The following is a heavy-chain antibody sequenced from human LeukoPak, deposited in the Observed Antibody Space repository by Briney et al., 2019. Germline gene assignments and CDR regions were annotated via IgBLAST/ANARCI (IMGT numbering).Heavy chain of an antibody. D-gene: IGHD2-15*01. V-gene: IGHV4-59*08. CDR3: ARRRYSPDY. Sequence: SETLSLTCTVSGGSISSYYWSWIRQPPGKGLEWIGYIYYSGSTNYNPSLKSRVTISVDTSKNQFSLKLSSVTAADTAVYYCARRRYSPDYWGQGTLVTVSS. CDR1: GGSISSYY. J-gene: IGHJ4*02. CDR2: IYYSGST.